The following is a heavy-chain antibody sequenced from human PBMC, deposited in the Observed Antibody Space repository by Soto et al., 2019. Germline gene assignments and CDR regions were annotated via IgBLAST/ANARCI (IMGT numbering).Heavy chain of an antibody. CDR3: VRSSGSQPRAGWFDP. CDR2: ISWNSVTI. CDR1: GFNFDDHA. J-gene: IGHJ5*02. V-gene: IGHV3-9*01. Sequence: PGGSLRLSCAASGFNFDDHAMHRVRQTPGKGLEWVSGISWNSVTINYADSIKGRFTISRDNAKRTLYLQMNNLRPADTAMYFCVRSSGSQPRAGWFDPWGQGTLVTVSS. D-gene: IGHD1-26*01.